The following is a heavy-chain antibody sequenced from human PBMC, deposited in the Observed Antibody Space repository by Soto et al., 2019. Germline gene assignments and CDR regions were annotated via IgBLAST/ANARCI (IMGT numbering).Heavy chain of an antibody. CDR1: GGTIRSPDW. CDR2: IFQSGST. J-gene: IGHJ5*02. V-gene: IGHV4-4*02. D-gene: IGHD6-19*01. CDR3: ARGRGRYSSGWSWFDP. Sequence: ASGTLSITCGVSGGTIRSPDWWTWVRQPPWKGLEWIGEIFQSGSTNYTPSLESRVTISVDKSKNQFSLTLTSVTAADTAVYFCARGRGRYSSGWSWFDPWGQGILVTVSS.